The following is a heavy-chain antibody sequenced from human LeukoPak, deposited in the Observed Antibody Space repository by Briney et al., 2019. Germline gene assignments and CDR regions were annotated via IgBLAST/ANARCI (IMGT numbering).Heavy chain of an antibody. CDR1: GGTFSSYA. Sequence: SVKVSCKASGGTFSSYAISWVRQAPRQGLEWMGGIIPIFVTADYAQKFRGRVTITADESTSTAYMELSSLRSEDTAVYYCARDRVLRFLEWNSQRLWFDPWGQGTLVTVSS. D-gene: IGHD3-3*01. CDR3: ARDRVLRFLEWNSQRLWFDP. V-gene: IGHV1-69*01. CDR2: IIPIFVTA. J-gene: IGHJ5*02.